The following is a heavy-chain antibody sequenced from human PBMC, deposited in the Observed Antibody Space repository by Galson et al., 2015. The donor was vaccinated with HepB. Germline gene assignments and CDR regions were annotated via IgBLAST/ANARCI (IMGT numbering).Heavy chain of an antibody. J-gene: IGHJ3*01. D-gene: IGHD3-9*01. CDR3: ARGDYDILTGYYVASFDV. Sequence: SVKVSCKGSGYSFNSYALHWVRQAPGQRLEWVGWINAGNGNSGSSQKFQGRVTITSDTSASTVYMELSSLRPEDTAIYYCARGDYDILTGYYVASFDVWGQGTMVTVSS. V-gene: IGHV1-3*01. CDR1: GYSFNSYA. CDR2: INAGNGNS.